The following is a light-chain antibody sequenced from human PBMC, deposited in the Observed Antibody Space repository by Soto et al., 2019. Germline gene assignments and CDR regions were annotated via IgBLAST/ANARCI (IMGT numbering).Light chain of an antibody. Sequence: ESVLTQSQATLSLSPGERATLSCRASQSVSYYLAWYQQKPGQAPRLLIYGASSRATGIPDRFSGSGSGTDFTLTISRLEPEDFAVYYCQQYGSSPKTFGQGTKVDI. V-gene: IGKV3-20*01. CDR1: QSVSYY. CDR3: QQYGSSPKT. J-gene: IGKJ1*01. CDR2: GAS.